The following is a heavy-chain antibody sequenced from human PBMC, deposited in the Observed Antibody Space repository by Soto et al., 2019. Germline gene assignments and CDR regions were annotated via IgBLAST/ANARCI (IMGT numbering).Heavy chain of an antibody. CDR3: ASRVEGLYSGNDRYYFDY. V-gene: IGHV4-34*01. Sequence: SETLSLTCAVYGGSFSGYYWSWIRQPPGKGLEWIGTIYYSGTSYHNPSLKSRVTISVDTSKNQFSLTLTSVTAADTAVYYCASRVEGLYSGNDRYYFDYWGQGTLVTVSS. J-gene: IGHJ4*02. CDR1: GGSFSGYY. CDR2: IYYSGTS. D-gene: IGHD5-12*01.